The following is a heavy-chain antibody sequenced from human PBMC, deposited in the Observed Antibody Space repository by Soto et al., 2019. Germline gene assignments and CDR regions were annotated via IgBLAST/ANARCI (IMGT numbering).Heavy chain of an antibody. CDR2: ISGSGGST. CDR3: AKDSPVGVPLLRDLHD. V-gene: IGHV3-23*01. D-gene: IGHD2-15*01. J-gene: IGHJ1*01. CDR1: GFTFSNYG. Sequence: GGSLRLSCAASGFTFSNYGMSWVRQAPGKGLEWVSVISGSGGSTYYADSVKGRFTLSRDNSKNTVYLQMNSLRAEDTAVYYCAKDSPVGVPLLRDLHDWGQGTLVTVSS.